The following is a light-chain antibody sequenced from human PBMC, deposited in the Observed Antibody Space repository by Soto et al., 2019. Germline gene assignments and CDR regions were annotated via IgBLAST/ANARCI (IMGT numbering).Light chain of an antibody. CDR2: EVS. CDR3: SSYAGINTVV. J-gene: IGLJ2*01. V-gene: IGLV2-8*01. CDR1: SSDVGGYNY. Sequence: QSALTQPPSASVSPGQSVTISCTGTSSDVGGYNYVSWYQQHPGKAPKLILYEVSERPSGVPDRFSGSKSGNTASLTVSGLQAEDDADYYCSSYAGINTVVFGGGTKLTVL.